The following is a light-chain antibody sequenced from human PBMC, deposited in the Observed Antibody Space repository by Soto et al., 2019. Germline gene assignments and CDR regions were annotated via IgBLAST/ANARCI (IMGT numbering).Light chain of an antibody. CDR2: GAS. V-gene: IGKV3-20*01. CDR3: HQYGDSQA. CDR1: QSVSSTY. Sequence: EIVLTQSPGTLSLSPGERATLSCRASQSVSSTYLAWYQQKPGQAPRLLIYGASSRATGIPDRFSGSGSGTDFNLTISGLEPEDFAVYYCHQYGDSQAFGQGTKVEI. J-gene: IGKJ1*01.